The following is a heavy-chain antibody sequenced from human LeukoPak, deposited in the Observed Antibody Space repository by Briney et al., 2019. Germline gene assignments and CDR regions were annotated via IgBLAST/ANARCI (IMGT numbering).Heavy chain of an antibody. D-gene: IGHD3-22*01. Sequence: GESLKISCQGSGYSFTSYWIGWVRQMPGKGLEWMGIIYPGDSDTRYSPSFQGQVTISADKSISTAYLQWSSLKASDTAMYYCARGNWAYDSSGYSAFDIWGQGTMVTVSS. J-gene: IGHJ3*02. CDR2: IYPGDSDT. CDR1: GYSFTSYW. CDR3: ARGNWAYDSSGYSAFDI. V-gene: IGHV5-51*01.